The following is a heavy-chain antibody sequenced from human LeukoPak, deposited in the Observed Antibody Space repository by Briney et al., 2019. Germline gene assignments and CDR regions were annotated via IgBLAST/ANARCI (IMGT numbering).Heavy chain of an antibody. D-gene: IGHD3-10*01. Sequence: PGGSLRLSCAASGFTFSGSAMHWVRQASGKGLEWVGRIRSKANSYATAYAASVKGRFTISRDDSKNTAYLQMNSLKTEDTAVYYCTRRVWFGELSGPSYYYYYMDVWGKGTTVTVSS. CDR2: IRSKANSYAT. CDR3: TRRVWFGELSGPSYYYYYMDV. J-gene: IGHJ6*03. V-gene: IGHV3-73*01. CDR1: GFTFSGSA.